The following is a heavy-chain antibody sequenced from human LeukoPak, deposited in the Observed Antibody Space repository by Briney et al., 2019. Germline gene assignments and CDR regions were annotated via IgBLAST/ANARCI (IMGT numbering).Heavy chain of an antibody. J-gene: IGHJ6*02. CDR2: MNPNSGNT. CDR1: GYTFTGYY. CDR3: ARGESPSYYYGMDV. V-gene: IGHV1-8*02. Sequence: ASVKVSCKASGYTFTGYYMHWVRQATGQGLEWMGWMNPNSGNTGYAQKFQGRVTMTRNTSISTAYMELSSLRSEDTAAYYCARGESPSYYYGMDVWGQGTTVTVSS.